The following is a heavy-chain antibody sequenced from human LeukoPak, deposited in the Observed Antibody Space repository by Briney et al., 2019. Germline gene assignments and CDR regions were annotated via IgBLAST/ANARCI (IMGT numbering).Heavy chain of an antibody. CDR2: INTDGSST. D-gene: IGHD3-22*01. V-gene: IGHV3-74*01. CDR1: GFTFSSYW. J-gene: IGHJ4*02. CDR3: ARTARSGYYFSTYYYDSSGYQFDY. Sequence: GGSLRLSCAASGFTFSSYWMHWVRQAPGKGLVWVSRINTDGSSTIYADSVKGRFTISRDNAKNTLYLQMNSLRAEDTAVYYCARTARSGYYFSTYYYDSSGYQFDYWGQGTLVTVSS.